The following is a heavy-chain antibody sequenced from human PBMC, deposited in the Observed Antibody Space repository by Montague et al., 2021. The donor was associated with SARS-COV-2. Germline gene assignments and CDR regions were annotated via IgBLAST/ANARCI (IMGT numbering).Heavy chain of an antibody. Sequence: SETLSLTCTVSGDSVTERYLNWVRQAAGKGLEWIGFIHPYGDIHYNASLKSRVILSRDASKNQFSLTLTPVTAADTAVYYCAIGGDSAKCGIWGRGTLVTFSS. V-gene: IGHV4-4*07. J-gene: IGHJ3*02. CDR3: AIGGDSAKCGI. CDR2: IHPYGDI. CDR1: GDSVTERY. D-gene: IGHD2-21*01.